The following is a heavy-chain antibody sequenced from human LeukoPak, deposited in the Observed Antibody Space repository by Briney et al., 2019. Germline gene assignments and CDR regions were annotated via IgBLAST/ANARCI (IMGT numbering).Heavy chain of an antibody. CDR2: IIPIFGTA. J-gene: IGHJ4*02. CDR1: GGTFSSYA. D-gene: IGHD2-21*02. CDR3: ARDQRIVVVTALDY. V-gene: IGHV1-69*13. Sequence: ASVKVSCKASGGTFSSYAISWVRQAPGQGLEWMGGIIPIFGTANYAQKFQGRVTITADESTSTAYMELSSLRSEDTAVYYCARDQRIVVVTALDYWGQGTLVTVSS.